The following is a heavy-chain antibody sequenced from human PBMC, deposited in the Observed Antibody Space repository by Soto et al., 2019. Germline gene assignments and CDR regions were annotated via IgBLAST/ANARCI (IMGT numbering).Heavy chain of an antibody. CDR3: ERDGLRNYYYYYGMDV. D-gene: IGHD4-17*01. Sequence: PGGSLRLSCAASGFTFSSYSMNWVRQAPGKGLEWVSYISSSSSTIYYADSVKGRFTISRDNAKNSLYLQMNSLRDEDTAVYYCERDGLRNYYYYYGMDVCGQDTTLTVSS. CDR2: ISSSSSTI. V-gene: IGHV3-48*02. CDR1: GFTFSSYS. J-gene: IGHJ6*02.